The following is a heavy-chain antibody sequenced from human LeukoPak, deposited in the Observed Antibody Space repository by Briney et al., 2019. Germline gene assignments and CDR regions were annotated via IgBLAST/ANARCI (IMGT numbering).Heavy chain of an antibody. V-gene: IGHV3-23*01. D-gene: IGHD3-10*01. CDR2: ISGNGDTT. J-gene: IGHJ4*02. Sequence: PGGSLRLSCAASGFTFRNFAMTWIRQAPGKGLEWVSPISGNGDTTYYADSVKGRFTISRDNSKNTLYLQMNSLRAEDTAVYYCAKRIWFGELLPDYWGQGTLVTVSS. CDR1: GFTFRNFA. CDR3: AKRIWFGELLPDY.